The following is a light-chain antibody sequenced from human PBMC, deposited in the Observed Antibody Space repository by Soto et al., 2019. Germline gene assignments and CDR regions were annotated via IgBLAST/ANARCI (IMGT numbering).Light chain of an antibody. CDR2: GAS. V-gene: IGKV3-20*01. CDR3: QQYASSPLT. J-gene: IGKJ4*01. CDR1: QSVSSSY. Sequence: EIVLTQSPGTLSLSPGERATHSCKASQSVSSSYLAWYQQKPGQAPRLLIYGASSRATGIPDRFSGSGSGADFTLTISRLEPEDFAVHYCQQYASSPLTFGGGTKVDIK.